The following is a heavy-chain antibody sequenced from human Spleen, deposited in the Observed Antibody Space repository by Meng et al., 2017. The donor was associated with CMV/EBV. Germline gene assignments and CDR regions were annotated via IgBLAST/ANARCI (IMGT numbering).Heavy chain of an antibody. V-gene: IGHV4-4*07. CDR3: AKGGLRYSSSWPFDY. CDR1: GGSSSSYY. CDR2: IYTSGST. D-gene: IGHD6-13*01. Sequence: VHLQESGPGLVKASETLSLTCTVSGGSSSSYYWSWIRQPAGKGLEWIGRIYTSGSTNYNPSLKSRVTMSVDTSKNQFSLKLSSVTAADTAVYYCAKGGLRYSSSWPFDYWGQGTLVTVSS. J-gene: IGHJ4*02.